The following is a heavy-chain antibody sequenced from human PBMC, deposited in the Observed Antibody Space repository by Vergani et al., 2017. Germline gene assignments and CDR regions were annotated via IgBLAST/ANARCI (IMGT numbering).Heavy chain of an antibody. D-gene: IGHD2-2*01. CDR3: ARRGLDCSSASCSTYDAFDI. CDR2: IYPGDSET. V-gene: IGHV5-51*01. J-gene: IGHJ3*02. CDR1: GYSFTSYW. Sequence: EVQLVQSGAEVKKPGESLKISCKGSGYSFTSYWIGWVRQMPGKGLEWMGIIYPGDSETRYSPSFQGQVTISADKSISAAYLQWSSLKASDTAMYYWARRGLDCSSASCSTYDAFDIWGQGTMVTVSS.